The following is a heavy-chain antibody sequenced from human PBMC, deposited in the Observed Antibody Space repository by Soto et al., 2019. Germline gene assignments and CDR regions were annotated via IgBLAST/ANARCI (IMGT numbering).Heavy chain of an antibody. D-gene: IGHD2-2*01. CDR3: ARAVVVPAHFYYMDV. CDR1: GYTFTSYD. Sequence: ASVKVSCKASGYTFTSYDINWVRQATGQGLEWMGWMNPNSGNTGYAQKFQGRVTMTRNTSISTAYMELSSLRSEDTAVYYCARAVVVPAHFYYMDVWGKGTTVTVSS. J-gene: IGHJ6*03. V-gene: IGHV1-8*01. CDR2: MNPNSGNT.